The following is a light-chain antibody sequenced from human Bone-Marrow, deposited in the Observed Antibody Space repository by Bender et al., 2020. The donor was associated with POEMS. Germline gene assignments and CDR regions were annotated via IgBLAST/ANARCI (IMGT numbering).Light chain of an antibody. Sequence: RPGEAPVVVMFGENNRPSGIPDRLSGSTSGNTASLTIAGAQAEDEADYYCNSRDISGDHHWVFGGGTKLTVL. CDR3: NSRDISGDHHWV. V-gene: IGLV3-19*01. J-gene: IGLJ3*02. CDR2: GEN.